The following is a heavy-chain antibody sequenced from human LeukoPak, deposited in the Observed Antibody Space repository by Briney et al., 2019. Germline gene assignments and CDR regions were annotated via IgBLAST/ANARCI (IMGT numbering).Heavy chain of an antibody. J-gene: IGHJ6*03. CDR1: GFGFSDSY. CDR2: ISGSGSDM. D-gene: IGHD5-24*01. V-gene: IGHV3-11*04. Sequence: GGSLRLSCVVSGFGFSDSYMTWIRQTPGKGLEWLAYISGSGSDMYYADSVKGRFTISRDNSKNTLYLQMNSLRAEDTAVYYCARESQLDYYYYMDVWGKGTTVTVSS. CDR3: ARESQLDYYYYMDV.